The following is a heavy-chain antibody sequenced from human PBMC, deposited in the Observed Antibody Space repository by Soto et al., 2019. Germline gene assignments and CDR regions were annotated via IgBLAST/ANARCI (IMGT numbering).Heavy chain of an antibody. CDR2: MNPNSGNT. Sequence: ASVTVSCRASGYTFTSSDINWVRQPTGHGLEWMGWMNPNSGNTRYAQKFQGRVTMTRNTSISTAYIELSRRRSEDTAVYYGARGLIAAAQRDSWGQGTLVTVSS. CDR3: ARGLIAAAQRDS. V-gene: IGHV1-8*01. D-gene: IGHD6-13*01. CDR1: GYTFTSSD. J-gene: IGHJ5*01.